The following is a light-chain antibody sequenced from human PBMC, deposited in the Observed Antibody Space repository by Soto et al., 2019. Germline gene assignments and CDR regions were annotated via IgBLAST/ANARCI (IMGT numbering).Light chain of an antibody. V-gene: IGKV1-5*01. J-gene: IGKJ1*01. CDR1: QSISSW. CDR2: DAS. Sequence: DIQMTQSPSTLSASVGDRVTITCRASQSISSWLDWYQQKPGKAPKLLIYDASNLESGVPSRFSGSGSGTEFTLTISSLQPDDFATYYCQQYNSYSRTFGQGTKVEIK. CDR3: QQYNSYSRT.